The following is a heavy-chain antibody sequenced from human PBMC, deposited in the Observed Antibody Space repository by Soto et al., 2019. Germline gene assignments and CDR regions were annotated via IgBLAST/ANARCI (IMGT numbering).Heavy chain of an antibody. Sequence: PSETLSLTCTVSGGSINTFYWSWVRQPAGKGLEWIGRLFSRGSTSFNPSLERRVAMSVDTTKNHFSLNWSSGTAADMAVYYCAREGSYSAYNFAHGIQLWSFDFWGQGALVTVSS. V-gene: IGHV4-4*07. CDR3: AREGSYSAYNFAHGIQLWSFDF. J-gene: IGHJ4*02. D-gene: IGHD5-12*01. CDR1: GGSINTFY. CDR2: LFSRGST.